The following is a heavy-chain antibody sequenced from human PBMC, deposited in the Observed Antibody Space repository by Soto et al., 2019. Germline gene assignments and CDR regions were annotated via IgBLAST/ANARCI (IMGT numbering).Heavy chain of an antibody. CDR3: ARDAPDTAMVADYYYVIDV. CDR1: GFTFSSYG. J-gene: IGHJ6*02. V-gene: IGHV3-33*01. CDR2: IWYDGSNK. Sequence: LRLSCAASGFTFSSYGMHWVRQAPGKGLEWVAVIWYDGSNKYYADSVKGRFTISRDNSKNTLYLQMNSLRAEDTAVYYCARDAPDTAMVADYYYVIDVWGQGTTVTVSS. D-gene: IGHD5-18*01.